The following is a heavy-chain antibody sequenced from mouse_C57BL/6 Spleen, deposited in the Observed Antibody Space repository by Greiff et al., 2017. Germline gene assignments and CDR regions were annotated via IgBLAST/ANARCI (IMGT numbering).Heavy chain of an antibody. CDR3: ARYPSPLTGTVAWFAY. CDR1: GFNIKNTY. V-gene: IGHV14-3*01. CDR2: IDPANGNT. Sequence: VQLQQSVAELVRPGASVKLSCTASGFNIKNTYMHWVKQRPEQGLEWIGRIDPANGNTKYAPKFQGKATITADTSSNTAYLQLSSLTSEDPAIDYCARYPSPLTGTVAWFAYWGQGTLVTVSA. J-gene: IGHJ3*01. D-gene: IGHD4-1*01.